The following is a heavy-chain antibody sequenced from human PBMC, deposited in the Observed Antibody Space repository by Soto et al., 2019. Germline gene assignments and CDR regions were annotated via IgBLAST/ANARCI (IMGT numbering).Heavy chain of an antibody. D-gene: IGHD5-12*01. CDR2: IYYSGST. CDR1: GGSISSGGYY. J-gene: IGHJ5*02. Sequence: QVQLQESGPGLVKPSQTLSLTCTVSGGSISSGGYYWSWIRQHPGKGLEGIGHIYYSGSTHYNPPPTSPVTIAVAPSRTLFSLKLSAVTAAATAVYYCAREEGGGYDHRWFDPWGQGTLVTVSS. V-gene: IGHV4-31*01. CDR3: AREEGGGYDHRWFDP.